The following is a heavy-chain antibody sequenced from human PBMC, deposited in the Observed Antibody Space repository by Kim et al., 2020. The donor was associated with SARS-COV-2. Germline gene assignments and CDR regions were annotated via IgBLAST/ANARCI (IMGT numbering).Heavy chain of an antibody. CDR1: GGSFSGYY. J-gene: IGHJ4*02. Sequence: SETLSLTCAVYGGSFSGYYWSWIRQPPGKGLEWIGEINHSGSTNYNPSLKSRVTISVDTSKNQFSLKLSSVTAADTAVYYCARLRRRKPTTGTTRPNWYFDYWGQGTLVTVSS. CDR3: ARLRRRKPTTGTTRPNWYFDY. D-gene: IGHD1-1*01. CDR2: INHSGST. V-gene: IGHV4-34*01.